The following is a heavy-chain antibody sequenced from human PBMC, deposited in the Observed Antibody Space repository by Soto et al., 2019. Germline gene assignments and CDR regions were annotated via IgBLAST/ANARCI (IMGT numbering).Heavy chain of an antibody. V-gene: IGHV1-18*04. CDR2: ISAYNGNT. J-gene: IGHJ6*02. CDR1: GYTFTSYG. D-gene: IGHD3-10*01. Sequence: GASAKVSCKASGYTFTSYGISWVRQAPGQVLEWMGWISAYNGNTNYAQKFQGWVTMTRDTSISTAYMELSRLRSDDTAVYYCARDYRRGPPRYGMDVWGQGTTVTVSS. CDR3: ARDYRRGPPRYGMDV.